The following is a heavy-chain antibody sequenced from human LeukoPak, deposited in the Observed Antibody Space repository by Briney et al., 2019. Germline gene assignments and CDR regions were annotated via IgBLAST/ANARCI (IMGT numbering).Heavy chain of an antibody. J-gene: IGHJ3*02. CDR1: VFTYSDYY. D-gene: IGHD2-21*01. Sequence: PGGSLRLSCAASVFTYSDYYMSWIRQAPGKGLEGVSYISSSGSTIYYADSVKGRFTISRDNAKNSLYLQMNSLRAEDTAVYYAARDSPEQLFYQPRDAFDIWGQGTMVTVSS. CDR2: ISSSGSTI. V-gene: IGHV3-11*01. CDR3: ARDSPEQLFYQPRDAFDI.